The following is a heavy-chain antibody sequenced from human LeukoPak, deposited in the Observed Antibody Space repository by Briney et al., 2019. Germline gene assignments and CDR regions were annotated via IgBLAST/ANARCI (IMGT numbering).Heavy chain of an antibody. J-gene: IGHJ4*02. V-gene: IGHV4-34*01. D-gene: IGHD4-17*01. CDR2: INHSGST. CDR1: GGSFSGYY. CDR3: ARGLNSDDYGDALGY. Sequence: SETLSLTCAVYGGSFSGYYWSWIRQPPGKGLEWIGEINHSGSTNYNPSLKSRVTISVDTSKNQFSLKLSSVTAADTAVYYCARGLNSDDYGDALGYWGQGTLVTVSS.